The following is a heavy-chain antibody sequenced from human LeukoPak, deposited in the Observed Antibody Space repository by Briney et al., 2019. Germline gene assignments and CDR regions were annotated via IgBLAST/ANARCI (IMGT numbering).Heavy chain of an antibody. CDR1: GGTFSSYA. CDR3: AITAAGLTPYYYYMDV. J-gene: IGHJ6*03. CDR2: IIPIFGTA. V-gene: IGHV1-69*06. Sequence: GSSVKVSCKASGGTFSSYAISWVRQAPGQGLEWMGGIIPIFGTANYAQKFQGRVTITADKSTSTAYMELSSLRSEDTAVYYCAITAAGLTPYYYYMDVWGKGTTVTVSS. D-gene: IGHD6-13*01.